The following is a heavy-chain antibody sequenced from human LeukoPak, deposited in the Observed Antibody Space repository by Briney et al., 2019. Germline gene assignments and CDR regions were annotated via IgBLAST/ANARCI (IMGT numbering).Heavy chain of an antibody. CDR3: ARATSSGWYVNTVD. D-gene: IGHD6-19*01. Sequence: PGGSLRLSCAASGFTFSSYWMHWVRQAPGKGLVWVSRINSDGSSTSYADSVKGRFTISRDNAKNTLYLQMNSLRAEDTAVYYYARATSSGWYVNTVDWGQGTLVTVSS. CDR1: GFTFSSYW. CDR2: INSDGSST. J-gene: IGHJ4*02. V-gene: IGHV3-74*01.